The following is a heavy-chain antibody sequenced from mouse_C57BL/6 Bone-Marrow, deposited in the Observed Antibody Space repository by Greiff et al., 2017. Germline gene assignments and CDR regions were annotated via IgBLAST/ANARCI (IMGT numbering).Heavy chain of an antibody. CDR2: ISNLAYRI. D-gene: IGHD2-1*01. V-gene: IGHV5-15*01. CDR3: ARLGNYDWYFDV. CDR1: GFTFSDYG. J-gene: IGHJ1*03. Sequence: EVKLVESGGGLVQPGGSLKLSCAASGFTFSDYGMAWVRQAPRKGPEWVAFISNLAYRIYYADTVTGRFTISRENAKNTLYLEMSSLRSEDTAMYYCARLGNYDWYFDVWGTGTTVTVSS.